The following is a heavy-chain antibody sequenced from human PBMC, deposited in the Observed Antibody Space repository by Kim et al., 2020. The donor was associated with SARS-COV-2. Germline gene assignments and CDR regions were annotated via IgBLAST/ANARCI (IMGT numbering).Heavy chain of an antibody. J-gene: IGHJ5*02. CDR2: IYPDNSDT. CDR3: ARQGVPFYNWLDP. V-gene: IGHV5-51*01. Sequence: GESLKISCKTSGYIFTSYWIGWVRQMSGKGLEWMGLIYPDNSDTRYNPSFQGHVTISADNSITTAYLQWSSLEASDTAIYYCARQGVPFYNWLDPWGQGTPVIVSS. D-gene: IGHD2-2*01. CDR1: GYIFTSYW.